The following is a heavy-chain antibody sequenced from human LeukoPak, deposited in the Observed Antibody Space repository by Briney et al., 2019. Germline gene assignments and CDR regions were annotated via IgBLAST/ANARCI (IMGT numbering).Heavy chain of an antibody. CDR1: EFTFSSYA. J-gene: IGHJ6*02. CDR2: ITVSGGTS. D-gene: IGHD1-14*01. CDR3: AKYLTARGPPYALDV. V-gene: IGHV3-23*01. Sequence: GVSLRLSCAASEFTFSSYAMQWVRQAPGKGLEWVSGITVSGGTSYYTNSVKGRFTISRDNSKNTLYLQMNSLRAEDTAVYYCAKYLTARGPPYALDVWGQGTTVTLS.